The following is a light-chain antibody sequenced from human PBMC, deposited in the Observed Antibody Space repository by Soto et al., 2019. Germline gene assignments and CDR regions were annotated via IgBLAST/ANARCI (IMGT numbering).Light chain of an antibody. CDR2: KND. CDR1: SSNFGSNY. J-gene: IGLJ2*01. CDR3: GAWDDSLSGWV. Sequence: QPVLTQPPSASGTPGQRVTISCSGSSSNFGSNYVFWYQQLPGTAPKLLIYKNDKRPLGVPDRFSGSKSGTSASLVISGLRSEDEGDYDCGAWDDSLSGWVFGGGTQLTVL. V-gene: IGLV1-47*01.